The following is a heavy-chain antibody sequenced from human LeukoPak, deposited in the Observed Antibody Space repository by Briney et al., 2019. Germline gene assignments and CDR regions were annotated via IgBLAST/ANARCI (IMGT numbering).Heavy chain of an antibody. CDR1: GYTFTGYY. V-gene: IGHV1-2*06. J-gene: IGHJ4*02. CDR3: ARAPYGYYDSSGYFDY. Sequence: GASVKVSCKASGYTFTGYYMHWVRQAPGQGLEWMGRINPNSGGTNYAQKFQGRVTMTRDTSISTAYMELSRLRSDDTAVYYCARAPYGYYDSSGYFDYWGQGTLVTVSS. CDR2: INPNSGGT. D-gene: IGHD3-22*01.